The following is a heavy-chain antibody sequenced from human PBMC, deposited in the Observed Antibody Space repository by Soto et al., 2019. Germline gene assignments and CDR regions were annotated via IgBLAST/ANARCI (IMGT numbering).Heavy chain of an antibody. CDR2: ISGNGDRT. V-gene: IGHV3-23*01. D-gene: IGHD2-15*01. J-gene: IGHJ3*02. CDR3: TRGGVVVAATSLLI. CDR1: GFTFNRYA. Sequence: GGSLRLSCAASGFTFNRYAMTWVRQAPGKGLEWVSGISGNGDRTDYADSVKGRFTISRDNSMNALFLQMSSLRAEDTAVYYCTRGGVVVAATSLLIWGQGTMVTVSS.